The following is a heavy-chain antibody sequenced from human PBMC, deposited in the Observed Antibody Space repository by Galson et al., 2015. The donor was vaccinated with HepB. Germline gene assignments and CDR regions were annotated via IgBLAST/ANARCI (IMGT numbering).Heavy chain of an antibody. V-gene: IGHV3-30*04. CDR1: GFTFSSYA. CDR2: ISYDGSNK. CDR3: AKVLEPRAFDI. Sequence: LRLSCAASGFTFSSYAMHWVRQAPGKGLEWVAVISYDGSNKYYADSVKGRFTISRDNSKNTLYLQMNSLRAEDTAVYYCAKVLEPRAFDIWGQGTMVTVSS. D-gene: IGHD1-1*01. J-gene: IGHJ3*02.